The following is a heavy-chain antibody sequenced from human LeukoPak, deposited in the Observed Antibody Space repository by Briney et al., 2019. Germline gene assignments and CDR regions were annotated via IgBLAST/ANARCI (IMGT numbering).Heavy chain of an antibody. D-gene: IGHD6-19*01. CDR3: AKDQGQWLVLGWFDP. J-gene: IGHJ5*02. Sequence: GGSLRLSCAASGFTFSSYGMHWVRQAPGKGLEWVAFIRYDGSNKYYADSVKGRFTISRDNSKNTLYLQMNSLRAEDTAVYYCAKDQGQWLVLGWFDPWGQGTLVTVSS. CDR2: IRYDGSNK. V-gene: IGHV3-30*02. CDR1: GFTFSSYG.